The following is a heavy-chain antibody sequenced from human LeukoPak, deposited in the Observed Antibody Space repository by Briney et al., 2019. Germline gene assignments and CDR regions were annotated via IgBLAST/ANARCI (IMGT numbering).Heavy chain of an antibody. CDR2: IYYSGST. J-gene: IGHJ4*02. Sequence: ASETLSLTCTVSGGSISSYYWSWIRQPPGKGLEWIGYIYYSGSTNYNPSLKSRVTISVDTSKNQFSLKLSSVTAADTAVYYCAGHRGSNYWGQGTLVIVSS. CDR3: AGHRGSNY. V-gene: IGHV4-59*08. CDR1: GGSISSYY. D-gene: IGHD3-16*01.